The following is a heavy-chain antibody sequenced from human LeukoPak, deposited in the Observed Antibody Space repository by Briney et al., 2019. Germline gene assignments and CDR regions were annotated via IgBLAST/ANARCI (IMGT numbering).Heavy chain of an antibody. D-gene: IGHD6-6*01. V-gene: IGHV3-30*02. CDR3: ASANEYSSSYFDY. J-gene: IGHJ4*02. CDR1: GFTSSSYG. Sequence: GGSLRLSCAASGFTSSSYGMHWVRQAPGKGLEWVAFIRYDGSNKYYADSVKGRFTISRDNSKNTLYLQMNSLRAEDTAVYYCASANEYSSSYFDYWGQGTLVTVSS. CDR2: IRYDGSNK.